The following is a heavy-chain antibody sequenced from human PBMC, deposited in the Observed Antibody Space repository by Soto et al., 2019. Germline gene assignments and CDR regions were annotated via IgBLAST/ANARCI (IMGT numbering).Heavy chain of an antibody. D-gene: IGHD3-9*01. V-gene: IGHV3-23*01. CDR2: ISGSGGST. J-gene: IGHJ4*02. CDR1: GFTFSSYA. Sequence: GGSLRLSCAASGFTFSSYAMSWVRQAPGKGLEWVSAISGSGGSTYYADSVKGRFTISRDNSKNTLYLQMNSLRAEDTAVYYCAEDPYYDILTGYSYFDDWGQGTLVTVSS. CDR3: AEDPYYDILTGYSYFDD.